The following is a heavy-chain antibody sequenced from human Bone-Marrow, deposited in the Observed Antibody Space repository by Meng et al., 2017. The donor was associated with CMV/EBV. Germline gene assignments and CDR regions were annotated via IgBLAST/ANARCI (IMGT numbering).Heavy chain of an antibody. CDR3: AAGEDWNSCFDP. J-gene: IGHJ5*02. CDR1: GGSISSSRYY. Sequence: CTGSGGSISSSRYYWGWLRQPPGKGLEWIGSIYYSGSTYYNPSIESRLTISVDTSMNQFSLTLSSVTAADTAVYYCAAGEDWNSCFDPWGQGTLVTVSS. CDR2: IYYSGST. V-gene: IGHV4-39*01. D-gene: IGHD3-16*01.